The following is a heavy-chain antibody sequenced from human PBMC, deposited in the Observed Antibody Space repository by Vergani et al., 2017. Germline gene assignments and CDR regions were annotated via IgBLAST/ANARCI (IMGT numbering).Heavy chain of an antibody. CDR3: AGDLYSGYGEGSR. J-gene: IGHJ4*02. CDR1: GYTFTGYY. Sequence: QVQLVQSGAEVKKPGASVKVSCKASGYTFTGYYMHWVRQAPGQGLEWMGGIIPIFGTANYAQKFQGRVTITADESTSTAYMELSSLRSEDTAVYYCAGDLYSGYGEGSRWGQGTLVTVSS. CDR2: IIPIFGTA. V-gene: IGHV1-69*01. D-gene: IGHD5-12*01.